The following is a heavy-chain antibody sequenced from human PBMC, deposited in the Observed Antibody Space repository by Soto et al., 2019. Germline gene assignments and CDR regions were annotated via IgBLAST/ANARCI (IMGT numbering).Heavy chain of an antibody. CDR3: AREEVLRYFDWSNYYYYYGMDV. CDR1: GFTFSSYW. CDR2: IKQDGSEK. D-gene: IGHD3-9*01. V-gene: IGHV3-7*03. J-gene: IGHJ6*02. Sequence: ESGGGLVQPGGSLRLSCAASGFTFSSYWMSWVRQAPGKGLEWVANIKQDGSEKYYVDSVKGRFTISRDNAKNSLYLQMNSLRAEDTAVYYCAREEVLRYFDWSNYYYYYGMDVWGQGTTVTVSS.